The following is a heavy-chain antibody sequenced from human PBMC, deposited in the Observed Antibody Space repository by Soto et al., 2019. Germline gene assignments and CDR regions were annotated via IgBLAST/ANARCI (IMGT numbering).Heavy chain of an antibody. CDR2: IYYSGST. Sequence: PSETLSLTCTVSGGSLSRGGYYWTWIRQHPGKGLERIGYIYYSGSTYYNPSLKSRDTISVHTSKNQFSVKLSSVAAADTAVYYWAIVGGNNSIDPWGQGLLGSFSS. CDR3: AIVGGNNSIDP. CDR1: GGSLSRGGYY. V-gene: IGHV4-31*03. D-gene: IGHD1-26*01. J-gene: IGHJ5*02.